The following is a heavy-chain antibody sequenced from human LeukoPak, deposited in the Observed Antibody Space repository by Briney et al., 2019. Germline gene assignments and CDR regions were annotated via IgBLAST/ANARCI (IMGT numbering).Heavy chain of an antibody. J-gene: IGHJ4*02. CDR1: GVSVSSRDSY. CDR2: IYYGGAT. Sequence: SETLSLTCTVSGVSVSSRDSYWVWVRQPPGKGLEWVGSIYYGGATYSNPSLKSRVTISVDTSKNQFSLRMRSVTAADTALYYCVREGSNSRFVDYWGQGTLVTVSS. CDR3: VREGSNSRFVDY. D-gene: IGHD6-13*01. V-gene: IGHV4-39*07.